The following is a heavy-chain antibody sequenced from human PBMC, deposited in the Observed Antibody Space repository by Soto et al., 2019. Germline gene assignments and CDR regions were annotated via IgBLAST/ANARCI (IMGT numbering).Heavy chain of an antibody. CDR1: GDSVSSNSAA. V-gene: IGHV6-1*01. CDR3: ARDRARGGGMDV. Sequence: SQTLSLTCAISGDSVSSNSAAWNWIRQSPSRGLEWLGRTYYRSKWSNDYAVSVKSRMAINPDTSKNTLYLQMNSLRAEDTAVYYCARDRARGGGMDVWGQGTTVTVSS. J-gene: IGHJ6*02. CDR2: TYYRSKWSN. D-gene: IGHD3-10*01.